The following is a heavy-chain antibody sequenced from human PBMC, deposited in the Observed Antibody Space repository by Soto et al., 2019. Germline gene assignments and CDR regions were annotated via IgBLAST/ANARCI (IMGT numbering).Heavy chain of an antibody. Sequence: GGSLRLSCAASGFTFSSYGMHWVRQAPGKGLEWVAVISYDESKKDYGDSVKGRCTISRDNSKNSLYLQVNSLRTEDTALYYCAKEIGYSNGNNRDYYGMDVWGQGTSVTVS. J-gene: IGHJ6*02. CDR3: AKEIGYSNGNNRDYYGMDV. CDR2: ISYDESKK. CDR1: GFTFSSYG. D-gene: IGHD5-18*01. V-gene: IGHV3-30*18.